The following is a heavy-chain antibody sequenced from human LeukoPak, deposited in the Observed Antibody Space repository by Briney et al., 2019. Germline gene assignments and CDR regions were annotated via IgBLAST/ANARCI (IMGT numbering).Heavy chain of an antibody. D-gene: IGHD2-15*01. CDR3: AKDIGYCSDGSCYGYYFDS. V-gene: IGHV3-23*01. J-gene: IGHJ4*02. CDR2: ISGSGGTT. Sequence: GGSLRLSCAASGFTFSSYAMSWVRQAPGKGLEWVSAISGSGGTTYYADSVKGRFTISRDSSKNTLYLQMNSLRAEDTAVYYCAKDIGYCSDGSCYGYYFDSWGQGTLVTVSS. CDR1: GFTFSSYA.